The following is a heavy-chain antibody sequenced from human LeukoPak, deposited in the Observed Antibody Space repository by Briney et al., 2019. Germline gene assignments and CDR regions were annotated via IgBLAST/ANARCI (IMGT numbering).Heavy chain of an antibody. CDR2: IGTAGDT. V-gene: IGHV3-13*01. CDR1: GFTFSSYD. Sequence: GGSLRLSCAASGFTFSSYDMHWVRQATGKGLEWVSAIGTAGDTYYPGSLKGRFTISRENAKNSLYLQMNSLRAGDTAVYYCARGLHSSGYYQNDAFDIWGQGTMVTVSS. CDR3: ARGLHSSGYYQNDAFDI. D-gene: IGHD3-22*01. J-gene: IGHJ3*02.